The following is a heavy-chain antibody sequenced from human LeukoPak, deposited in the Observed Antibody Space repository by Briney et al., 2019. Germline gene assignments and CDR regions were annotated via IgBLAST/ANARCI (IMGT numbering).Heavy chain of an antibody. CDR3: ARESVGDIVVVPAAQGWFDP. Sequence: GGSLRLSCAASGFTFSSYSMNWVRQAPGKGLEWVSSISSSSSYIYYADSVKGRFTISRDNAKNSLYLQMNSLRAGDTAVYYCARESVGDIVVVPAAQGWFDPWGQGTLVTVSS. J-gene: IGHJ5*02. V-gene: IGHV3-21*01. D-gene: IGHD2-2*01. CDR2: ISSSSSYI. CDR1: GFTFSSYS.